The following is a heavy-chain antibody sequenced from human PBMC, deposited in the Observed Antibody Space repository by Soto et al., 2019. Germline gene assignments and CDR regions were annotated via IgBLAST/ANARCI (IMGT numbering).Heavy chain of an antibody. CDR1: GITVSTNY. CDR3: AREGLTAALPYGMDV. J-gene: IGHJ6*02. CDR2: LYSDSST. D-gene: IGHD6-13*01. V-gene: IGHV3-66*01. Sequence: EVQLVESGGGLVQPGGSLRLSCAASGITVSTNYMSWVRQAPGKGLEWVSVLYSDSSTYYADSVKGRFTITRDNSENTVYLQMNGLRAEDTAVYYCAREGLTAALPYGMDVWGQGTTVTVSS.